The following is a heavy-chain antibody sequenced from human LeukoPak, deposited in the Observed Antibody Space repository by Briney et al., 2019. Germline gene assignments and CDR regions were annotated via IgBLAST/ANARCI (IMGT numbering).Heavy chain of an antibody. D-gene: IGHD3-22*01. CDR1: GYSFTSYW. CDR2: IYPGDSDT. V-gene: IGHV5-51*01. Sequence: GESLKISCNGSGYSFTSYWICWVRQMPGKSLEWKGIIYPGDSDTRYSPSFQGQVTISADKSISTAYLQWSSLKASDTAMYYCARLANNNYYGQLDYWGQGTLVTVSS. CDR3: ARLANNNYYGQLDY. J-gene: IGHJ4*02.